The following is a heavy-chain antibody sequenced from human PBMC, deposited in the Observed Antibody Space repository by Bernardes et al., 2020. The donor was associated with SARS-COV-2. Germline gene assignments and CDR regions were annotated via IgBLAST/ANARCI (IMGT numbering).Heavy chain of an antibody. J-gene: IGHJ4*02. CDR1: GFMFSSYG. CDR2: ILSNGYTK. D-gene: IGHD2-21*02. Sequence: GGSLRLSCVASGFMFSSYGMQWVRQVPGKGLEWVSIILSNGYTKYYADSVQGRFTTSRDNSRKTVYLEIDSLRAEDTAIYYCARDINTGCRGDCPPAHWGQGTQVTVSS. CDR3: ARDINTGCRGDCPPAH. V-gene: IGHV3-30*03.